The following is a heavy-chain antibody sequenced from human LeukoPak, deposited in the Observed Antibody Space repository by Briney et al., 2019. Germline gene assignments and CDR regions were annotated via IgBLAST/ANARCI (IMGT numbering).Heavy chain of an antibody. CDR2: IYSSENT. D-gene: IGHD2-15*01. CDR1: GGSISRYY. Sequence: PSETLSLTCTVSGGSISRYYWSWIRQPPGKGLEWIGYIYSSENTYYNPSLKSRVTISVDTSKNQFSLKLTSVTAADTAVYYCAREVRNCSGEKCYRWFDPWGQGTLVTVSS. CDR3: AREVRNCSGEKCYRWFDP. J-gene: IGHJ5*02. V-gene: IGHV4-59*01.